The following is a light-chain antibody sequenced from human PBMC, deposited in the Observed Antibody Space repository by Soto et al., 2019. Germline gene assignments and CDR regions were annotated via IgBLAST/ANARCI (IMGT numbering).Light chain of an antibody. Sequence: VLRQSPATLSVSPGEGATLYCRASQGICDTLAYYQHKPDHPPRLLYDGASNRATGIPNRISGSGYGTDFTLTISIQDPEYVAEYYCQQYGRSGTFGQGTKVDIK. CDR3: QQYGRSGT. V-gene: IGKV3-20*01. CDR2: GAS. CDR1: QGICDT. J-gene: IGKJ1*01.